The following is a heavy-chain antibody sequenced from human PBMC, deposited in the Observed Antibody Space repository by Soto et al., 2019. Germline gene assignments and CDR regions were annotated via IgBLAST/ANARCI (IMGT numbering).Heavy chain of an antibody. Sequence: QITLKESGPTLVKPTQTLTLTCTFSGFSLSTSAVGVGWIRQPPGEALEWLALIYGTDDKRYSPSLKSRLTITKDTSRNQVVLIMTNMDPVDTATYYCAHTPFYCGWFDPWGQGTRVTVSS. V-gene: IGHV2-5*01. CDR3: AHTPFYCGWFDP. J-gene: IGHJ5*02. CDR2: IYGTDDK. CDR1: GFSLSTSAVG. D-gene: IGHD2-21*02.